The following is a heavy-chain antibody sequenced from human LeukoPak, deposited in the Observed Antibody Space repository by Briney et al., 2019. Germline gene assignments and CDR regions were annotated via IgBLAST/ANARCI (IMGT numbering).Heavy chain of an antibody. V-gene: IGHV3-30*18. CDR3: AKELVYYDSSGYYEGDY. CDR2: ISYDGSNK. Sequence: GRSLRLSCAASGFTFSSYGMHWVRQAPGKGLEWVAVISYDGSNKYYADSVKGRFTISRDNSKNTLYLQINSLRAEDTAVYYCAKELVYYDSSGYYEGDYWGQGTLVTVSS. CDR1: GFTFSSYG. D-gene: IGHD3-22*01. J-gene: IGHJ4*02.